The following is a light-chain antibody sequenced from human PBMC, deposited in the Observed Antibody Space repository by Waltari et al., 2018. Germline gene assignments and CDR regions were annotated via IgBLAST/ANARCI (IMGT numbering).Light chain of an antibody. CDR3: QASDSRTAV. J-gene: IGLJ2*01. Sequence: SYELTQSPSVSVSLGQTASITCAGDTVGEKYVSRYKQKPGRSPVLVIYQDTRRPSGSPVRFFGSTSGHTATLAVSGTQAMDEADYYCQASDSRTAVVGGGTKLTVL. CDR1: TVGEKY. V-gene: IGLV3-1*01. CDR2: QDT.